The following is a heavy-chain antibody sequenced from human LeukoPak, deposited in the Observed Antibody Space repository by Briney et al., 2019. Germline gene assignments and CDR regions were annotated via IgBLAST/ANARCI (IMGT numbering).Heavy chain of an antibody. CDR2: ISSSSSYI. V-gene: IGHV3-21*01. D-gene: IGHD6-13*01. CDR3: ARDGGRYSSSWYAGGLDY. CDR1: GFTFSSYS. J-gene: IGHJ4*02. Sequence: GGSLRLSCAASGFTFSSYSMNWVRQAPGKGLEWVSSISSSSSYIYYADSVKGRFTISRDNAKNSLYLQMNSLRAEDTAVYYCARDGGRYSSSWYAGGLDYWGQGTLVTVSS.